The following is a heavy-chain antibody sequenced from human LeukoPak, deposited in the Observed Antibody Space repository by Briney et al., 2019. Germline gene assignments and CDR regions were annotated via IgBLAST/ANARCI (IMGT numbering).Heavy chain of an antibody. CDR1: GGSISSSSYF. J-gene: IGHJ6*02. Sequence: SETLSLTCTVSGGSISSSSYFWGWIRQPPGKGLEWIGSIYYSGSTYYNPSLKSRVTISVDTSKNQFSPKLSSVTAADTAVYYCARPYEYGGNSRYYYYYYGMDVWGQGTTVTVSS. CDR2: IYYSGST. D-gene: IGHD4-23*01. V-gene: IGHV4-39*01. CDR3: ARPYEYGGNSRYYYYYYGMDV.